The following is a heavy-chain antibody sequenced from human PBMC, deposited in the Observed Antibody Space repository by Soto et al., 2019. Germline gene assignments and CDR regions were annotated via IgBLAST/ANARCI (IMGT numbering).Heavy chain of an antibody. CDR2: IWHDGGNK. CDR3: ARDGDVNTGFGKDY. D-gene: IGHD3-16*01. V-gene: IGHV3-33*01. Sequence: PGGSLRLSCAASGFTFSIYGMHWVRHAPGKGLEWVAFIWHDGGNKFYAESVKGRFTISRDNSKNTLYLQMTSLSAEDTAMYYCARDGDVNTGFGKDYWGQGTLVTVSS. CDR1: GFTFSIYG. J-gene: IGHJ4*02.